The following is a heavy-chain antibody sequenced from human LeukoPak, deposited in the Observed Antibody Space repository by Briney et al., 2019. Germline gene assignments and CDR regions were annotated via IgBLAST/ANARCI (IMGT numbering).Heavy chain of an antibody. CDR3: AGNAKYSYGGDYYYGMDV. CDR1: GGSISSGDYY. V-gene: IGHV4-30-4*01. J-gene: IGHJ6*02. Sequence: SETLSLTCTVSGGSISSGDYYWSWIRQPPGKGLEWIAYMYCSGSTYYNPSLKSRVTVSLDTSKNQFSLKLSSVTAADTAVYYCAGNAKYSYGGDYYYGMDVWGQGTTVTVSS. CDR2: MYCSGST. D-gene: IGHD5-18*01.